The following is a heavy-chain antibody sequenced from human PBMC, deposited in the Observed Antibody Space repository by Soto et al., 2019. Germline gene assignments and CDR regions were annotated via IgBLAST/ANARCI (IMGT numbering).Heavy chain of an antibody. CDR2: ITSSGSST. CDR3: AKGVEGYVVSSFDS. D-gene: IGHD5-12*01. V-gene: IGHV3-23*01. CDR1: GFIFSDYA. Sequence: EVQLLESGGGGVQPGGSLRLCCAASGFIFSDYAMMWVRQTPGKGLEWVSAITSSGSSTYFADSLKGRITISRDNSKNTLSLQMDSLRVEDTAIYYCAKGVEGYVVSSFDSWGQGALVTVSS. J-gene: IGHJ4*02.